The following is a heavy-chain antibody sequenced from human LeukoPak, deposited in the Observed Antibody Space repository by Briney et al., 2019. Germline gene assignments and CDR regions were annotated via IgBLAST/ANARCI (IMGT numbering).Heavy chain of an antibody. D-gene: IGHD2-15*01. J-gene: IGHJ5*01. Sequence: SETLSLTCTVSGGSISSSSYFWGWIRHPPGKGLEWIGSIYHSGSIYYNPSLKSRVTISVDTSKNQFSLKLSSVTAADTAVYYCARRRNTHYDSWGQGTLVTVSS. CDR1: GGSISSSSYF. CDR2: IYHSGSI. V-gene: IGHV4-39*01. CDR3: ARRRNTHYDS.